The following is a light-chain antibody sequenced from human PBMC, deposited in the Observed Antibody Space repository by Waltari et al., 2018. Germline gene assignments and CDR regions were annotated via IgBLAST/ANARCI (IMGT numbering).Light chain of an antibody. CDR3: QHYVSLPVT. V-gene: IGKV3-20*01. CDR1: QSVSSAF. CDR2: GAS. Sequence: EIVLTQSPDTLSLSPGERATLSCRASQSVSSAFVWYQQKPGQAPRLLMYGASSRATGIPDRFSGSGSGTDFSLTISRLEPEDFAVYYCQHYVSLPVTFGQGTKVEIK. J-gene: IGKJ1*01.